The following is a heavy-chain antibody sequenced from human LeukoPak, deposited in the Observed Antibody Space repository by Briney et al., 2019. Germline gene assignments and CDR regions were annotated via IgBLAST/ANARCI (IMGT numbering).Heavy chain of an antibody. CDR3: ARGTMVRGVIIPDMPNY. CDR1: RFTFSNYG. Sequence: GGSLRLSCAASRFTFSNYGMHWVRQAPGKGLEWVAFIRYDGSNKYYADSVKGRFTISRDNSKNTVYLQMNSLRAEDTAVYYCARGTMVRGVIIPDMPNYWGQGTLVTVSS. D-gene: IGHD3-10*01. J-gene: IGHJ4*02. CDR2: IRYDGSNK. V-gene: IGHV3-30*02.